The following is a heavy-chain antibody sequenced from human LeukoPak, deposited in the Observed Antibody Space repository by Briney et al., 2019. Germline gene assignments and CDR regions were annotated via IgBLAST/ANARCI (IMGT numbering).Heavy chain of an antibody. D-gene: IGHD6-13*01. CDR1: GYTFTSYG. V-gene: IGHV1-18*01. J-gene: IGHJ4*02. CDR2: ISAYNGST. Sequence: ASVKVSCKASGYTFTSYGISWVRQAPGQGLEWMGWISAYNGSTNYAQKLQGRVTITTDTSTSTAYMELRSLRSDDTAVYYCARGSDSSSWYFGDFDYWGQGTLVTVSS. CDR3: ARGSDSSSWYFGDFDY.